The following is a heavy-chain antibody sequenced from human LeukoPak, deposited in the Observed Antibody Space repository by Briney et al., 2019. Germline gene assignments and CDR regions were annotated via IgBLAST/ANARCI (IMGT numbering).Heavy chain of an antibody. J-gene: IGHJ6*03. D-gene: IGHD4-17*01. CDR1: GFTFDDYT. V-gene: IGHV3-9*01. Sequence: GGSLRLSCAASGFTFDDYTMHWVRQAPGKGLEWVSSINWNSGSIGYADSVKGRFTISRDNAKNSLYLQMNSLRAEDTAVYFCARDQPLTVSTWGYFYYYMDVWGRGTTVTVSS. CDR3: ARDQPLTVSTWGYFYYYMDV. CDR2: INWNSGSI.